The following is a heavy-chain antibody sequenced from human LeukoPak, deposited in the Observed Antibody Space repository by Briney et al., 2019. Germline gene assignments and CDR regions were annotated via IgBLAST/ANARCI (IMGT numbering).Heavy chain of an antibody. CDR1: GFTFSSYA. J-gene: IGHJ4*02. CDR3: AKAMDTAMVVSYYFDY. V-gene: IGHV3-23*01. CDR2: ISGSGGST. Sequence: GGSLRLSCTASGFTFSSYAMSWVRQAPGKGLEWVSAISGSGGSTYYADSVKGRFTISRDNSKNTLYLQMNSLRAEDTAVYYCAKAMDTAMVVSYYFDYWGQGTLVTVSS. D-gene: IGHD5-18*01.